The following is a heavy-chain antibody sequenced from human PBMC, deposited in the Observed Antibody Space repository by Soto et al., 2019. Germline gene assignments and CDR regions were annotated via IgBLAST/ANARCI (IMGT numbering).Heavy chain of an antibody. CDR1: GYNFTSYG. V-gene: IGHV1-18*04. Sequence: ASVKVSCKASGYNFTSYGISWVRQAPGQGLEWMGWISAYNGNTNYAQKLQGRVTMTTETYTRTAYMELRSLRSDDTAVYYCARDEPWGSWFDPWGQGTLVTVSS. J-gene: IGHJ5*02. CDR3: ARDEPWGSWFDP. D-gene: IGHD1-26*01. CDR2: ISAYNGNT.